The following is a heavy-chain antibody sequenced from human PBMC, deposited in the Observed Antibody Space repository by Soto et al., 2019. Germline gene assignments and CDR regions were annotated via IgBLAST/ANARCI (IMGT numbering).Heavy chain of an antibody. CDR3: ARGGLFYYYGMDV. D-gene: IGHD2-21*01. J-gene: IGHJ6*02. CDR1: GGSISSYY. CDR2: IYYSGST. Sequence: PSETLSLTCTVSGGSISSYYWSWIRQPPGKGLEWIGYIYYSGSTNYNPSLKSRVTISVDTPKNQFSLKLSSVTAADTAVYYCARGGLFYYYGMDVWGQGTTVTVSS. V-gene: IGHV4-59*01.